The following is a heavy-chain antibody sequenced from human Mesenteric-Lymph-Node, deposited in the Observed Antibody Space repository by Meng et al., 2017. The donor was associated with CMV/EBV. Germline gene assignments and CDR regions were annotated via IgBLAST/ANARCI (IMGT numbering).Heavy chain of an antibody. D-gene: IGHD6-13*01. V-gene: IGHV5-51*01. CDR3: TRPLSVGIAATGTSWDY. Sequence: KVSCKGSGYSFTTYWIAWVRQMPGKGLEWMGNIYPGDSDTRYSPSFQGQVTISADKSISTAYLQWSSLKASDTAMYYCTRPLSVGIAATGTSWDYWGQGTLVTVSS. CDR2: IYPGDSDT. CDR1: GYSFTTYW. J-gene: IGHJ4*02.